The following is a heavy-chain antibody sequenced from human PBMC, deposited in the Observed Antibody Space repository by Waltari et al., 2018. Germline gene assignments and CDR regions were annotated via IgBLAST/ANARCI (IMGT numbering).Heavy chain of an antibody. Sequence: QVQLVESGGGVVQPGRSLRLSCAASGFTFSSYAMHWFRQAPGKGLEWVAVISYDGSNKYYADSVKGRFTISRDNSKNTLYLQMNSLRAEDTAVYYCARDRGGGPYYYYGMDVWGQGTTVTVSS. CDR2: ISYDGSNK. CDR1: GFTFSSYA. D-gene: IGHD3-10*01. V-gene: IGHV3-30*01. J-gene: IGHJ6*02. CDR3: ARDRGGGPYYYYGMDV.